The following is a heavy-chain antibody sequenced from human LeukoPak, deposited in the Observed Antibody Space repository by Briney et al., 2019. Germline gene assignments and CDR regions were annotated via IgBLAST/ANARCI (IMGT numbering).Heavy chain of an antibody. D-gene: IGHD6-19*01. CDR2: IWNDGSKK. V-gene: IGHV3-33*01. CDR1: GYSFSNNG. J-gene: IGHJ3*02. CDR3: ARDPHSSGWYFSAFDI. Sequence: GGSLRLSCVASGYSFSNNGMHWVRQAPGKGLEWVAVIWNDGSKKYYADSVKGRFTISSDSSKNTLYLQLNSLRVEDTAVYYCARDPHSSGWYFSAFDIWGQGTMVTVSS.